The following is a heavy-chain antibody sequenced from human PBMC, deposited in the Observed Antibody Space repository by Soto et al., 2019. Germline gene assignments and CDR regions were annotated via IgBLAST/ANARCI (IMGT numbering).Heavy chain of an antibody. V-gene: IGHV1-2*04. J-gene: IGHJ6*02. Sequence: VRVSCKASGYTFTGYYMHWVRQTPGQGLEWMGWINPNSGGTNYAQKFQGWVTMTRDTSTSTAYMELSRLRSDDTALYYCARAGLQCSSSSCSGMFGMDVWGQGTTVTVSS. D-gene: IGHD2-2*01. CDR3: ARAGLQCSSSSCSGMFGMDV. CDR2: INPNSGGT. CDR1: GYTFTGYY.